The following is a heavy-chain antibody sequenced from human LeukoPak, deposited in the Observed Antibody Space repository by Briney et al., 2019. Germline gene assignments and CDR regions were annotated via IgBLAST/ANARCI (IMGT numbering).Heavy chain of an antibody. V-gene: IGHV3-23*01. D-gene: IGHD6-19*01. CDR2: ISVSGGNT. CDR3: ARDRGIAVEN. CDR1: GFTFSSYA. J-gene: IGHJ4*02. Sequence: PGGSLRLSCAASGFTFSSYAMTWVRQAPGKGLEWVSDISVSGGNTYYADSVQGRFIISRDNSKNTLNLQMNSLRVEGTAVYYCARDRGIAVENWGQGTLVTVSS.